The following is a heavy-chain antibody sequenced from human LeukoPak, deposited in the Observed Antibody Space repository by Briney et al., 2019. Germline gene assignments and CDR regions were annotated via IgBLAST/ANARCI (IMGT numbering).Heavy chain of an antibody. CDR1: GFTFSSYA. CDR3: ARDRSTQLYGPLDY. J-gene: IGHJ4*02. Sequence: GRSLRLSCAASGFTFSSYAMHWVRQAPGKGLEWVAVISYDGSNKYYADSVKGRFTISRDYSKNTLYLQMNSLRAEDTAVYYCARDRSTQLYGPLDYWGQGTLVTVSS. V-gene: IGHV3-30-3*01. CDR2: ISYDGSNK. D-gene: IGHD6-6*01.